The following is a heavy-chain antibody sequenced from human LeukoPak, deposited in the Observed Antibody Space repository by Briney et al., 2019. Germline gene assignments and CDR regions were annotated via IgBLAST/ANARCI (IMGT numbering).Heavy chain of an antibody. CDR3: ARSPAPYFFDY. J-gene: IGHJ4*02. CDR1: GGSISTYC. V-gene: IGHV4-4*07. CDR2: IYTSGST. D-gene: IGHD2/OR15-2a*01. Sequence: SETLSLTCTVSGGSISTYCWSWMRQPPGKGLEWIGRIYTSGSTNYNPSLKSRVTISVDNSKNQFSLELSSVTAADTAVYYCARSPAPYFFDYWGQGTLVAVSS.